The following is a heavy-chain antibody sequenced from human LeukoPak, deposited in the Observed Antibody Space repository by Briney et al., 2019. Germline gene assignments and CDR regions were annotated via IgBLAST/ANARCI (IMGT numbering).Heavy chain of an antibody. Sequence: GGSLRLSCAASGFTFSSYGMHWVRQAPGKGLEWVAFIRYDGSNKYYADSVKGRFTISSDNSKNTLYLQMNSLRAEDTAVYYCTRILVGGNRAFDIWGQGTMATVSS. CDR3: TRILVGGNRAFDI. D-gene: IGHD2-21*01. J-gene: IGHJ3*02. CDR1: GFTFSSYG. V-gene: IGHV3-30*02. CDR2: IRYDGSNK.